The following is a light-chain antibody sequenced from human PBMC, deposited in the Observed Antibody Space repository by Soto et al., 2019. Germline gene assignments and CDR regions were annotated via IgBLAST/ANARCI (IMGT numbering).Light chain of an antibody. CDR3: AAWGDSLSGVV. Sequence: QSVLTQPPSASGTPGQRVTISCSESSSNIGSNYVYWYQQLPGTAPKLLIYRNNQRPSGVPDRFSGSRSGTSASLAISGLRSEDEADYYCAAWGDSLSGVVFGGGTKLTVL. CDR2: RNN. CDR1: SSNIGSNY. V-gene: IGLV1-47*01. J-gene: IGLJ2*01.